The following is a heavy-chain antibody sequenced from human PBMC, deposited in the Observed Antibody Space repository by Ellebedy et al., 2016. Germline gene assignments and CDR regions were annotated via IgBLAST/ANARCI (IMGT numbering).Heavy chain of an antibody. CDR3: ARLVPSGTSDY. Sequence: ASVKVSCKASGGTFSSYAISWVRQAPGQGLEWMGRIIPILGIANYAQKFQGRVTITADKSTSTAYMELSSLRSEDTAVYYCARLVPSGTSDYWGQGTLVTVSS. CDR2: IIPILGIA. V-gene: IGHV1-69*04. D-gene: IGHD2-2*01. J-gene: IGHJ4*02. CDR1: GGTFSSYA.